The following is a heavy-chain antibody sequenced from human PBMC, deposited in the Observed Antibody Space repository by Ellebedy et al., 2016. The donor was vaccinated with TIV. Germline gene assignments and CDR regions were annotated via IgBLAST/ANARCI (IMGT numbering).Heavy chain of an antibody. CDR1: GGSFSGYY. Sequence: SETLSLTCAVYGGSFSGYYWSWIRQPPGKGLEWIGEINHSGSTNYNPSLKSRVTISVDTSKNQFSLKLSSVTAADTAVYYCARGPVVVPAALYYMDVWGKGTTVTVSS. J-gene: IGHJ6*03. CDR3: ARGPVVVPAALYYMDV. CDR2: INHSGST. V-gene: IGHV4-34*01. D-gene: IGHD2-2*01.